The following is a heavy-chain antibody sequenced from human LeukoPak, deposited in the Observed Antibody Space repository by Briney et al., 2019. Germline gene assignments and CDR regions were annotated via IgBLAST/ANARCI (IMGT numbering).Heavy chain of an antibody. CDR3: AREDRMATIFGTEPGYYYYYMDV. J-gene: IGHJ6*03. CDR2: TYYRSKWYN. V-gene: IGHV6-1*01. Sequence: SQTLSLTCAISGDSVSSNSAAWNWIRQSPSRGLEWLGRTYYRSKWYNDYAVSVKSRITINPDTSKNQFSLQLNSVTPEDTAVYYCAREDRMATIFGTEPGYYYYYMDVWGKGTTVTVSS. D-gene: IGHD5-24*01. CDR1: GDSVSSNSAA.